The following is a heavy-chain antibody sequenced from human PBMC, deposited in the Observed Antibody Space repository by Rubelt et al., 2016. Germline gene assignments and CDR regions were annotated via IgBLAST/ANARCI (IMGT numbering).Heavy chain of an antibody. Sequence: EVQLLESGGGLVQPGGSLRLSCVASGFNFNNNAMSWVRQAPGKGLEWVSGLSGSGGSTSYAAPVKGRFTISRDNTKNTLYLHMNSLGPEDTAVYYCARGGDMDVWGQGTTVTVSS. J-gene: IGHJ6*02. V-gene: IGHV3-23*01. CDR1: GFNFNNNA. CDR2: LSGSGGST. CDR3: ARGGDMDV. D-gene: IGHD3-16*01.